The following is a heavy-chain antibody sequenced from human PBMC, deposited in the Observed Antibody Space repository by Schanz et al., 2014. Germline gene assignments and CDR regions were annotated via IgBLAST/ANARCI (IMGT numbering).Heavy chain of an antibody. CDR3: ARGDSISFYEGNDAIDT. CDR1: GVSISSTNW. J-gene: IGHJ3*02. V-gene: IGHV4-4*02. D-gene: IGHD3-22*01. Sequence: QVQLQESGPGLVKPSGTLSLTCAVSGVSISSTNWWHWVRQSPGKGLEWLGETIHDGRTNYNPSLGGGVTIALENSENQSSLELTSVTAADTALYFCARGDSISFYEGNDAIDTWGQGTMVIVSS. CDR2: TIHDGRT.